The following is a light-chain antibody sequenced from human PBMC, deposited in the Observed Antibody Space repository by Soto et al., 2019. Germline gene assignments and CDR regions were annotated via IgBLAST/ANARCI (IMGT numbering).Light chain of an antibody. Sequence: DIQLTQSPSFLSASVGDRVTIACRASQAISTYLGWYQQKPGKAPKLLIYAASTLQSGVPSRFSGSGSGTEFTLTVTSLQPEDSAIYYCQQLNTDPYAFGQGTKVEI. V-gene: IGKV1-9*01. CDR1: QAISTY. CDR2: AAS. J-gene: IGKJ2*01. CDR3: QQLNTDPYA.